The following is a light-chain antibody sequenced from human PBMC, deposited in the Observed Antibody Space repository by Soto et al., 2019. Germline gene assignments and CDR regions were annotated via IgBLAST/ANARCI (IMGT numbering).Light chain of an antibody. CDR2: EVS. J-gene: IGLJ1*01. CDR3: ISYAGSNNV. V-gene: IGLV2-8*01. CDR1: SSDVGGYNY. Sequence: QSALTQPPSASGSPGQSVTISCTGTSSDVGGYNYVSWYQQHPGKAPKLMIYEVSKRPSGVPDRFSGSKSGNTASLTVSGLQAEDEADYYCISYAGSNNVFVTGTKLTVL.